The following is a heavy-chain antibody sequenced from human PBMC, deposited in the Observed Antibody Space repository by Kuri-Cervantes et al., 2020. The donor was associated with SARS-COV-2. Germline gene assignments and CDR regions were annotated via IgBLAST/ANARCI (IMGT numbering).Heavy chain of an antibody. V-gene: IGHV4-39*07. CDR3: ARDPYRGESTFDY. D-gene: IGHD3-10*01. J-gene: IGHJ4*02. CDR2: IYFSGQT. CDR1: GGSVDNKNYF. Sequence: ESLKISCTVSGGSVDNKNYFWHWIRQPPGKGLEWIGKIYFSGQTHYSPSLKSRVTISLDTSKSQFSLSLNSLTAADTAVYFCARDPYRGESTFDYWGQGTLVTDSS.